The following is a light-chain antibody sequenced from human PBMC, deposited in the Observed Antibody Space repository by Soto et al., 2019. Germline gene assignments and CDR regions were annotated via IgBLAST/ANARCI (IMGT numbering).Light chain of an antibody. V-gene: IGLV2-14*01. Sequence: QSVLTQPASVSGSPGQSITISCTGTSSDVGAYNYVSWYQQHPGKAPKLMIYEVSNWPSGVSNRFSGSKSGNTASLTISGLQAEDEADYSCSSYTSSNTGVFGGGTKLTVL. CDR1: SSDVGAYNY. CDR3: SSYTSSNTGV. CDR2: EVS. J-gene: IGLJ3*02.